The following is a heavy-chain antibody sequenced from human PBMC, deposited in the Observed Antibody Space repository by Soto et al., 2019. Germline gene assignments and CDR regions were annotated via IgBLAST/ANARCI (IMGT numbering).Heavy chain of an antibody. Sequence: PGGSLRLSCAASGFNFSLYTMNWVRQAPGRGLEWVSYISGPGSTIYYADSVKGRFAISRDNARSSVYLQMDSLRDEDTAVYYCTREPDLGAYYQPNFDYWGQGAPVTVSS. J-gene: IGHJ4*02. CDR3: TREPDLGAYYQPNFDY. CDR2: ISGPGSTI. D-gene: IGHD3-10*01. CDR1: GFNFSLYT. V-gene: IGHV3-48*02.